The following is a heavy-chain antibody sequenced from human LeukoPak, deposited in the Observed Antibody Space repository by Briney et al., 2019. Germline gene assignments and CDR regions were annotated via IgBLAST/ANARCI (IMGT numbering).Heavy chain of an antibody. CDR2: INPNSGGT. V-gene: IGHV1-2*02. D-gene: IGHD3-3*01. CDR1: GYTFTGYY. Sequence: ASVKVSCKASGYTFTGYYMHWVRQAPGQGLEWMGWINPNSGGTNYAQKFQGRVTMTRDTSISTAYMELSRLRSDDTAVYYCARGATAYWYDFWSGYYTGLFDYWGQGTLVTVSS. J-gene: IGHJ4*02. CDR3: ARGATAYWYDFWSGYYTGLFDY.